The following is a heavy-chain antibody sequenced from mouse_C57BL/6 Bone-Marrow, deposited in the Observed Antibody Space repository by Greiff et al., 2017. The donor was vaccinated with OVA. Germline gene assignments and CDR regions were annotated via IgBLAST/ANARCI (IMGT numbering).Heavy chain of an antibody. CDR3: ARRTVVQYYFDY. V-gene: IGHV5-6*02. D-gene: IGHD1-1*01. CDR2: ISSGGSYT. CDR1: GFTFSSYG. J-gene: IGHJ2*01. Sequence: EVMLVESGGDLVKPGGSLKLSCAASGFTFSSYGMSWVRQTPDKRLEWVATISSGGSYTYYPDSVKGRFTISRDNAKNTLYLQMSSLKSEDTAMYYCARRTVVQYYFDYWGQGTTLTVSS.